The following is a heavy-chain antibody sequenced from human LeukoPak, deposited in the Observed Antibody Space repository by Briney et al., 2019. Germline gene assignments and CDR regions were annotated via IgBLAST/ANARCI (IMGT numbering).Heavy chain of an antibody. CDR3: ARDKSGVAGTSDY. J-gene: IGHJ4*02. V-gene: IGHV4-38-2*02. CDR2: IYHSGST. D-gene: IGHD6-19*01. Sequence: SETLSLTCTVSGYSISSGYYWGWIRQPPGKGLEWIGSIYHSGSTYYNPSLKSRVTISVDTSKNQFSLKLSSVTAADTAVYYCARDKSGVAGTSDYWGQGTLVTVSS. CDR1: GYSISSGYY.